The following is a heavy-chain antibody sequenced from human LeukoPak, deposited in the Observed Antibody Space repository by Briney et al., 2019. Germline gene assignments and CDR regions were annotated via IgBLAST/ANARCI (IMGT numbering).Heavy chain of an antibody. D-gene: IGHD3-10*01. J-gene: IGHJ4*02. CDR2: ISWNSGSI. CDR3: VRQDYYGSGRFDY. CDR1: GFTFDDYA. V-gene: IGHV3-9*01. Sequence: GRSLRLSCAASGFTFDDYAMHWVRQAPGKGLEWVSSISWNSGSIGYADSVKGRFTISRDNAKNSLYLQMNSLRAEDTALYYCVRQDYYGSGRFDYWGQGTLVTVSS.